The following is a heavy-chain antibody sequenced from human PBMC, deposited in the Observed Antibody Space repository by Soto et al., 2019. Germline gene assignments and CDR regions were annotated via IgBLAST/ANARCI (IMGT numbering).Heavy chain of an antibody. CDR3: ARVTRRYYDSSGYYHY. V-gene: IGHV4-34*01. Sequence: SETLSLTCAVSGGPFRGFYWTWIRQSPGKGLEWLGEINHSGSTNYNPSLKSRVTISADTSKNHFSLKLSSVTAADTAVYYCARVTRRYYDSSGYYHYWGQGTLVTVSS. CDR2: INHSGST. CDR1: GGPFRGFY. J-gene: IGHJ4*02. D-gene: IGHD3-22*01.